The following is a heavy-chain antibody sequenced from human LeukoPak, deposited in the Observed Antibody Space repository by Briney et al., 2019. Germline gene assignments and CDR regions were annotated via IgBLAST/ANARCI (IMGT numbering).Heavy chain of an antibody. CDR2: IYYSGST. Sequence: PSETLSLTCTVSGGSISSSSYYWGWIRQPPGKGLGWIGSIYYSGSTYYNPSLKSRVTISVDTSKNQFSLKLSSVTAADTAVYYCATMGYSSGWSLGAFDIWGQGTMVTVSS. D-gene: IGHD6-19*01. V-gene: IGHV4-39*01. CDR1: GGSISSSSYY. CDR3: ATMGYSSGWSLGAFDI. J-gene: IGHJ3*02.